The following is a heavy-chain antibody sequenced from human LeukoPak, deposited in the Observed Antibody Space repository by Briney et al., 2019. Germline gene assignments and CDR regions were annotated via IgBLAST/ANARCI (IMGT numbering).Heavy chain of an antibody. Sequence: SETLSLTCTVSGGSISSYYWSWIRQPPGKGLEWIGYIYYSGSTNYNPSLKSRVTISVDTSKNQFSLKLSSVTAADTAVYYCARGDIVATIPLDYWGQETLVTVSS. J-gene: IGHJ4*02. CDR3: ARGDIVATIPLDY. D-gene: IGHD5-12*01. CDR1: GGSISSYY. V-gene: IGHV4-59*01. CDR2: IYYSGST.